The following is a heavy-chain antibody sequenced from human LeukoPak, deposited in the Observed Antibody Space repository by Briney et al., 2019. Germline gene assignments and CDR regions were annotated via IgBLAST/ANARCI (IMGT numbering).Heavy chain of an antibody. D-gene: IGHD2-15*01. CDR3: AKGLGYCSGYGYYFDY. Sequence: GGSLRLSCAASGFTFDDYAMHWVRQAPGKGLEWVSGISWNSGSIGYADSVKGRFTISRDNAKNSLYLQMNSLRAEDTALYYCAKGLGYCSGYGYYFDYWGQGTLVTVSS. CDR1: GFTFDDYA. CDR2: ISWNSGSI. V-gene: IGHV3-9*01. J-gene: IGHJ4*02.